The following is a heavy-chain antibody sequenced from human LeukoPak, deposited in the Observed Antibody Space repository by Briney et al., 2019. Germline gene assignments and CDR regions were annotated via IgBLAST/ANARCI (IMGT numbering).Heavy chain of an antibody. CDR1: GGSISSSSYY. CDR3: ARQYSSSSLDY. D-gene: IGHD6-6*01. Sequence: LETLSLTCTVSGGSISSSSYYWGWIRQPPGKGLEWIGSIYYSGSTYYNPSLKSRVTISVDTSKNQFSLKLSSVTAADTAVYYCARQYSSSSLDYWGQGTLVTVSS. CDR2: IYYSGST. J-gene: IGHJ4*02. V-gene: IGHV4-39*01.